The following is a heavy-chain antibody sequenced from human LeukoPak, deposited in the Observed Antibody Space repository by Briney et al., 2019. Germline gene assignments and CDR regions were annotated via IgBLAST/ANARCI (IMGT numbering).Heavy chain of an antibody. V-gene: IGHV4-59*01. Sequence: NPSETLSLTCTVSGGSISSYYWSWIRQPPGKGLEWIGYIYYSGSTNYNPSLKSRVTISVDTSKNQFSLKLSSVTAADTAVYYCARGGGYYYYYMDVWGKGTTVTISS. CDR2: IYYSGST. J-gene: IGHJ6*03. CDR1: GGSISSYY. CDR3: ARGGGYYYYYMDV.